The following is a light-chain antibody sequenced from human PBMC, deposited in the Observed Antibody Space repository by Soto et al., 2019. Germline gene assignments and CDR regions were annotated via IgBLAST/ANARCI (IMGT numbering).Light chain of an antibody. J-gene: IGKJ1*01. Sequence: EIVLTQSPGTLSLSPGERATLFCRASQSVATSQLAWYQQKPGQAPRLLIGASSRATGVPDRFIASGSGTEFTLTISRLEPEDFAVYYCQQFASSPRTFVRRTTVEIK. V-gene: IGKV3-20*01. CDR3: QQFASSPRT. CDR1: QSVATSQ. CDR2: GAS.